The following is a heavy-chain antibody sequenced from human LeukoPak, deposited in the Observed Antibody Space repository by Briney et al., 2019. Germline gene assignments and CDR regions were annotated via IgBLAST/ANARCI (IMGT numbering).Heavy chain of an antibody. Sequence: GGSLRLSCATSGFIVSDNYMTWVRQAPGKGLEWVSVIYRGGSTYYAESVKGRFTISRDNSKNMVYLQMYSLRVEDTAVYYCARALLRYFDWLCLGYWGQGTLVTVSS. CDR3: ARALLRYFDWLCLGY. V-gene: IGHV3-53*01. CDR2: IYRGGST. CDR1: GFIVSDNY. J-gene: IGHJ4*02. D-gene: IGHD3-9*01.